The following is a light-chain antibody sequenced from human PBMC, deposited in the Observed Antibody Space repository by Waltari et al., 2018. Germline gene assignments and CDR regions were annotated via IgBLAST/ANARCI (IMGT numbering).Light chain of an antibody. CDR1: SSNIGHNH. CDR2: RDN. J-gene: IGLJ3*02. V-gene: IGLV1-47*01. Sequence: QSVMTQPPSTSGTPGQRVILSCPGSSSNIGHNHVYWYQQLPGAAPKLLIYRDNERPSGVPVRFSVSKSGTSASLAISGLRSEDEADYYCGGWDDNLNGWVFGGGTRLTVL. CDR3: GGWDDNLNGWV.